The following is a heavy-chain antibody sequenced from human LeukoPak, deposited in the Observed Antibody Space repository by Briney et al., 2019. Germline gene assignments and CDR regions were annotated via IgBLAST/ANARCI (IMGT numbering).Heavy chain of an antibody. CDR3: ARGGTYDI. CDR1: GFTSSRYW. Sequence: PGGSLRLSCVASGFTSSRYWMTWFRQAPGKGLEWVANIKQDGNQKNYVDSVKGRFTISRDNAKKSLYLQMNSLRGEDTAVYFCARGGTYDIWGQGTRVTVSS. CDR2: IKQDGNQK. V-gene: IGHV3-7*01. J-gene: IGHJ3*02.